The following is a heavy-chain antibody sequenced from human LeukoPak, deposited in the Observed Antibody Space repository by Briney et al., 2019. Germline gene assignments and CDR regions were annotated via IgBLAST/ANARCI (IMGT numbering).Heavy chain of an antibody. Sequence: ASVKLSCKTSGYTFTTYGLSWVRQARGLGLEWMGWISGHNGNTNYAHKFQGRVFMTTDTPTRTAYMELKSLRSDDTAVYYCVLGDILTGYWAEYFAYWGQGTLVTVSS. CDR3: VLGDILTGYWAEYFAY. CDR2: ISGHNGNT. J-gene: IGHJ4*02. CDR1: GYTFTTYG. D-gene: IGHD3-9*01. V-gene: IGHV1-18*01.